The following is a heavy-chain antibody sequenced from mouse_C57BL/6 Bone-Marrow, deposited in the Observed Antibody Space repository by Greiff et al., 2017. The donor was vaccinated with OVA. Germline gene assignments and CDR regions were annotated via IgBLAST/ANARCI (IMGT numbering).Heavy chain of an antibody. CDR2: ISSGGSYT. J-gene: IGHJ1*03. V-gene: IGHV5-6*01. CDR3: ARHAEIYLLWYFDV. CDR1: GFTFSSYG. D-gene: IGHD2-1*01. Sequence: GFTFSSYGMSWVRQTPDKRLEWVATISSGGSYTYYPDSVKGRFTISRDNAKNTLYLQMSSLKSEDTAMYYCARHAEIYLLWYFDVWGTGTTVTVSS.